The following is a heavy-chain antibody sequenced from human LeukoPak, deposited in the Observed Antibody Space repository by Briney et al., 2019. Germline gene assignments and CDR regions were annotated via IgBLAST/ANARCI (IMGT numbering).Heavy chain of an antibody. J-gene: IGHJ4*02. CDR1: GYTFTSYG. D-gene: IGHD3-22*01. CDR3: AREWGLESSGYYYAY. Sequence: ASVTVSFKASGYTFTSYGISWVRQAPGQGFEWMGGITPIFGTANFAQKFQGRVSITADGSTSTAFMELSSLRSEDTAVYYCAREWGLESSGYYYAYWGQGTLVTVSS. V-gene: IGHV1-69*13. CDR2: ITPIFGTA.